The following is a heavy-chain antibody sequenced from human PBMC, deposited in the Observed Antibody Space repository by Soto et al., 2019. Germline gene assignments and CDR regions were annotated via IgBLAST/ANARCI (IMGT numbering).Heavy chain of an antibody. D-gene: IGHD3-10*01. Sequence: GSLRLSCAASGFTFSSYGMSWVRQAPGKGLEWVSSISGSGGSTYYADSVKGRFTISRDNSKNTLYLQMSSLRAEDTAVYYCANRNDYGSGSYFPFDHWGQGTLVTVSS. CDR3: ANRNDYGSGSYFPFDH. CDR1: GFTFSSYG. J-gene: IGHJ4*02. CDR2: ISGSGGST. V-gene: IGHV3-23*01.